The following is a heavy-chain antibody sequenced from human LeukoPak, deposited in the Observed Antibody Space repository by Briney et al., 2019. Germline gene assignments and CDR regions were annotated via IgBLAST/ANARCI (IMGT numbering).Heavy chain of an antibody. CDR1: GFTFSSYA. V-gene: IGHV3-23*01. CDR3: AKCYYDSSGYYYVSKSHSPVYWFDP. D-gene: IGHD3-22*01. J-gene: IGHJ5*02. Sequence: GGSLRLSCAASGFTFSSYAMSWVRQAPGKGLEWVSAISGSGGSTYYADSEKGRFTISRDNSKNTLYLQMNSLRAEDTAVYYCAKCYYDSSGYYYVSKSHSPVYWFDPWGQGTLVTVSS. CDR2: ISGSGGST.